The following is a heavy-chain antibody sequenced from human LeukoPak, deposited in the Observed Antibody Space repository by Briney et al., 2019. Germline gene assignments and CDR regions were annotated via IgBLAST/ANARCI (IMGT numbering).Heavy chain of an antibody. J-gene: IGHJ3*02. V-gene: IGHV4-30-2*01. D-gene: IGHD3-10*01. CDR1: GGSVSSGSYY. CDR3: ARDYGSGSGAFDI. CDR2: IYHSGST. Sequence: KPSETLSLTCTVSGGSVSSGSYYWSWIRQPPGKGLERIGYIYHSGSTYYNPSLKSRVTISVDRSKNQFSLKLSSVTAADTAVYYCARDYGSGSGAFDIWGQGTMVTVSS.